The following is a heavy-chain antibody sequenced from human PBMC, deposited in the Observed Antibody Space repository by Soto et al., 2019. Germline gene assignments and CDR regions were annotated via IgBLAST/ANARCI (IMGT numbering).Heavy chain of an antibody. Sequence: QVQLVQSGAEVKKPGSSVKVSCKDSGGTFSTYSVFWVRQAPGQGLEWMGRIIPMLGVRNYAQMFQDRVTITAGKSTATVHMELSSLRSEDTALYYCTIGSWSGEVFDIWGQGTMVTVSS. V-gene: IGHV1-69*02. D-gene: IGHD2-21*01. CDR2: IIPMLGVR. J-gene: IGHJ3*02. CDR3: TIGSWSGEVFDI. CDR1: GGTFSTYS.